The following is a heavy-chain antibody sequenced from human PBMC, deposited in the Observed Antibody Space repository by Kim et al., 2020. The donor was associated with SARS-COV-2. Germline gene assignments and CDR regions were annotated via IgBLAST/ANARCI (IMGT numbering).Heavy chain of an antibody. V-gene: IGHV4-34*01. Sequence: SETLSLTCAVYGGSFSGYYWSWIRQPPGKGLEWIGEINHSGSTNYNPSLKSRVTISVDTSKNQFSLKLISVTAADTAVDYYARGNSYGSGRFYKQSVYY. D-gene: IGHD3-10*01. CDR1: GGSFSGYY. CDR3: ARGNSYGSGRFYKQSVYY. CDR2: INHSGST. J-gene: IGHJ6*01.